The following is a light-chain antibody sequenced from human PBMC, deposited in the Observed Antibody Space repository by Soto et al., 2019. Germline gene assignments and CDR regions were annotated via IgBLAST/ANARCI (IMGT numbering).Light chain of an antibody. CDR2: EVS. Sequence: QSALTQPASVSGSPGQSITISCTGTSSDVGGYNYVSWYQQHPDKAPKLMIYEVSNRPSGASNRFSGSKSGNTASLTISGLQAEDEADYYCSSYTSSSTPVVFGGGTKVTVL. CDR1: SSDVGGYNY. CDR3: SSYTSSSTPVV. J-gene: IGLJ2*01. V-gene: IGLV2-14*01.